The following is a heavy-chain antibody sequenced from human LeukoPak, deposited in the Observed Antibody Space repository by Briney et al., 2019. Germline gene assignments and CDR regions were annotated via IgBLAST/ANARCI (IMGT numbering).Heavy chain of an antibody. CDR1: GGSISSYY. CDR3: ARGLPGYSYGRTFDY. V-gene: IGHV4-59*01. CDR2: IYYSGTT. J-gene: IGHJ4*02. Sequence: SETLSLTCSVSGGSISSYYWSWIRQPPGKGLEWIGYIYYSGTTDYTPSLKSRVTISLDTSKNQFSLKLSSVTAADTAVYYCARGLPGYSYGRTFDYWGQGTLVTVSS. D-gene: IGHD5-18*01.